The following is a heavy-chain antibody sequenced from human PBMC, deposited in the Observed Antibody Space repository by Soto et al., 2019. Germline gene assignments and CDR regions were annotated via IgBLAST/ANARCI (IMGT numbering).Heavy chain of an antibody. D-gene: IGHD3-22*01. CDR3: ARAYYYDSSGYLAVGVMGV. J-gene: IGHJ6*02. V-gene: IGHV1-69*01. Sequence: QVQLVQSGAEVKKPGSSVKVSCKASGGTFSSYAISWVRQAPGQGLEWMGGIIPIFGTANYAQKFQGRGTNPADESTSTAYMELSSLRSEDTAVYYCARAYYYDSSGYLAVGVMGVWGQGTTVTVSS. CDR2: IIPIFGTA. CDR1: GGTFSSYA.